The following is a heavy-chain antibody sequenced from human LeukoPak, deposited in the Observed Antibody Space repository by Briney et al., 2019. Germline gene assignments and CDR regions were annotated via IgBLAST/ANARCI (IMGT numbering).Heavy chain of an antibody. CDR1: GFTVSSNS. Sequence: GGSLRLSCTVSGFTVSSNSMSWVRQAPGKGLEWVSFIYSDNTHYSDSVKGRFTISRDNSKNTLYLQMNSLRAEDTAVYYCARRAGAYSHPYDYWGQGTLVAVSS. V-gene: IGHV3-53*01. D-gene: IGHD4/OR15-4a*01. J-gene: IGHJ4*02. CDR3: ARRAGAYSHPYDY. CDR2: IYSDNT.